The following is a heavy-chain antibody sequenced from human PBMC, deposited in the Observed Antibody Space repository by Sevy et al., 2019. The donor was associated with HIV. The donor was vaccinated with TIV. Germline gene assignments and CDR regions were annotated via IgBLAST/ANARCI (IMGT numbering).Heavy chain of an antibody. Sequence: SETLSLTCTVSGGSISSYYWSWIRQPPGKGLEWLGYIFYSGNTYYNPSLKHRVTISVDTSKNQFSLKLTSVTAADTAVYYCATISQQLVGFFDYWGQGTLVTVSS. J-gene: IGHJ4*02. CDR1: GGSISSYY. D-gene: IGHD6-6*01. V-gene: IGHV4-59*01. CDR2: IFYSGNT. CDR3: ATISQQLVGFFDY.